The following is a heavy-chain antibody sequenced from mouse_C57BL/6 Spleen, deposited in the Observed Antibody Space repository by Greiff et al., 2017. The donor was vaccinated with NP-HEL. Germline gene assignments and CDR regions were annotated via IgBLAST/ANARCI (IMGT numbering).Heavy chain of an antibody. J-gene: IGHJ1*03. V-gene: IGHV1-69*01. CDR2: IDPSDSYT. CDR3: ARRYGSSYGYFDV. CDR1: GYTFTSYW. Sequence: VQVVESGAELVMPGASVKLSCKASGYTFTSYWMHWVKQRPGQGLEWIGEIDPSDSYTNYNQKFKGKSTLTVDKSSSTAYMQLSSLTSEDSAVYYCARRYGSSYGYFDVWGTGTTVTVSS. D-gene: IGHD1-1*01.